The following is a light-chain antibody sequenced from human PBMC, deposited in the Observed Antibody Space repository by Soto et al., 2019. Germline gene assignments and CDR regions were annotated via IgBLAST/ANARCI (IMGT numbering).Light chain of an antibody. CDR1: KLGDKY. CDR3: QAWDSSTVV. V-gene: IGLV3-1*01. CDR2: QDS. J-gene: IGLJ2*01. Sequence: SSELTQPPSVSVSPGQTASITCSGAKLGDKYACWYQQKPGQSPVLVIYQDSKRPSGIPERFSGSNSGNTATLTISGTQAMEEADYYCQAWDSSTVVFGGGTKLTVL.